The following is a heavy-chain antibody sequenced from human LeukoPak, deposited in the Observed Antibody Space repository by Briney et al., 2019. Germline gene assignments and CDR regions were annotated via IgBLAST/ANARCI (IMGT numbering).Heavy chain of an antibody. V-gene: IGHV3-21*01. Sequence: GGSLRLSCAASGFTFSIYSMNWVRQAPGRGLEWVSSISSSSSYIYYADSVKGRFTISRDNAKNSLYLQMNSLRAEDTAVYYCARDRTPYSSGWYGDWWFDPWGQGTLVTVSS. CDR3: ARDRTPYSSGWYGDWWFDP. CDR1: GFTFSIYS. J-gene: IGHJ5*02. D-gene: IGHD6-19*01. CDR2: ISSSSSYI.